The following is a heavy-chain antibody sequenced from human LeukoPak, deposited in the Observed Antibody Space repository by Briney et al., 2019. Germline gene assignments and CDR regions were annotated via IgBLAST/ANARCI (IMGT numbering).Heavy chain of an antibody. D-gene: IGHD6-19*01. CDR2: IYSGGST. CDR1: GFTVSSNY. J-gene: IGHJ4*02. Sequence: PGGSLRLSCAASGFTVSSNYMSWIRQAPGKGLEWVSVIYSGGSTYYADSVKGRFTISRDNSKNTLYLQMNSLRAEDTAVYYCARDRAEWLDKYYFDYWGQGTLVTVSS. CDR3: ARDRAEWLDKYYFDY. V-gene: IGHV3-66*01.